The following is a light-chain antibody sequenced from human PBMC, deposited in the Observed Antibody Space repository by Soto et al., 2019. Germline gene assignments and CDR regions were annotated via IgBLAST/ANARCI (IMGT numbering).Light chain of an antibody. CDR1: QSVSSY. CDR2: DAS. Sequence: EIVMTQSPAALSLSPAERATISCQASQSVSSYFAWYQRKPGQAPRLLSYDASNRATGIPARFSGSGSGTDFTLTISSLEPRDYTMYYCQQRSNGPPSITAGQGTR. CDR3: QQRSNGPPSIT. V-gene: IGKV3-11*01. J-gene: IGKJ5*01.